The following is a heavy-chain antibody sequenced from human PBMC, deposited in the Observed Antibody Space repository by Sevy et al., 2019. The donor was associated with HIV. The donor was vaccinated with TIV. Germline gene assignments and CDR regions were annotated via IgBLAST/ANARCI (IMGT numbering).Heavy chain of an antibody. V-gene: IGHV1-2*02. CDR1: GYTFSDYY. CDR2: SNPNDGVT. J-gene: IGHJ6*02. D-gene: IGHD4-17*01. Sequence: ASVKVSCKASGYTFSDYYIHWVRQAPGQGLEWMAWSNPNDGVTHYAQRFQGGVTLTRDTSVSTAYMDLRGLRYDDTAIYYCARLTTRPTSDLYGMDVWGQGTPVTVSS. CDR3: ARLTTRPTSDLYGMDV.